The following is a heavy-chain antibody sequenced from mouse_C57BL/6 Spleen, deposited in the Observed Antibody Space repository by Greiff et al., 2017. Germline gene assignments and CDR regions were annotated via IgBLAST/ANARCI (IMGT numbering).Heavy chain of an antibody. CDR3: ARGYDGYYDAMDY. D-gene: IGHD2-2*01. V-gene: IGHV3-6*01. CDR2: ISYDGSN. J-gene: IGHJ4*01. CDR1: GYSITSGYY. Sequence: VQLKESGPGLVKPSPSLSLTCSVTGYSITSGYYWNWIRQFPGNKLEWMGYISYDGSNNYNPSLKNRISITRDTSKNPFFLKLNSVTTEDTATYYCARGYDGYYDAMDYWGQGTSVTVSA.